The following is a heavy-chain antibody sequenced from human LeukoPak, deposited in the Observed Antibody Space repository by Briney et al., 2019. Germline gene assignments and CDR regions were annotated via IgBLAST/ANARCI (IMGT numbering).Heavy chain of an antibody. Sequence: GASVKVSCKASGYTFTSYGISWVRQAPGQGLEWMGWISAYNGNTNYAQKLQGRVTMTTDTSTSTAYMELRGLRSDDTAVYYCAREAYCSSTSCYLRLIDYWGQGTLVTVSS. J-gene: IGHJ4*02. CDR1: GYTFTSYG. CDR2: ISAYNGNT. V-gene: IGHV1-18*01. CDR3: AREAYCSSTSCYLRLIDY. D-gene: IGHD2-2*01.